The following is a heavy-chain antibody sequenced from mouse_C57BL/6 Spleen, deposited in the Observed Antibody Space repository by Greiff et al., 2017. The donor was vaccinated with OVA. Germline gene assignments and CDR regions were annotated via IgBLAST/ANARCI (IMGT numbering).Heavy chain of an antibody. J-gene: IGHJ4*01. CDR3: ANYYGSPYYAMDY. Sequence: VQLQQSGPELVKPGASVKISCKASGYSFTGYYMNWVKQSPEKSLEWIGAINPSPGGTTSNQKFKAKATLTVDKSSSTAYMQLKSLTSEDSAVYYCANYYGSPYYAMDYWGQGTSVTVSS. D-gene: IGHD1-1*01. V-gene: IGHV1-42*01. CDR1: GYSFTGYY. CDR2: INPSPGGT.